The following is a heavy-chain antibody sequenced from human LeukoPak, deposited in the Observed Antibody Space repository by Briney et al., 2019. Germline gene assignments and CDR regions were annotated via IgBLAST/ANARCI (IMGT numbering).Heavy chain of an antibody. CDR3: AKDQFSSGWYAFDY. J-gene: IGHJ4*02. Sequence: GGSLRLSCAASGIIITSYWMSWVRQTPGKGLEWVANIKQDGSEKNYVDSVKGRFTIFRDNARNSLYLQMNSLRAEDTAVYYCAKDQFSSGWYAFDYWGQGTLVTVSS. D-gene: IGHD6-19*01. CDR2: IKQDGSEK. CDR1: GIIITSYW. V-gene: IGHV3-7*03.